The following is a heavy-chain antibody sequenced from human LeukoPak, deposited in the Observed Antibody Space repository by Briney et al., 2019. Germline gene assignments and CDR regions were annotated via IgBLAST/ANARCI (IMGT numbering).Heavy chain of an antibody. CDR1: GYSFTSYW. D-gene: IGHD1-26*01. J-gene: IGHJ4*02. Sequence: RGESLKISCKGSGYSFTSYWIGWVRQMPGKGLEWMGIIYPGDSDTRYSPSFQGQVTISADKSISTAYLQWSSLKASDTAMYYCARLPYSGSYYPEYYFDYWGQGTLVTVSS. V-gene: IGHV5-51*01. CDR2: IYPGDSDT. CDR3: ARLPYSGSYYPEYYFDY.